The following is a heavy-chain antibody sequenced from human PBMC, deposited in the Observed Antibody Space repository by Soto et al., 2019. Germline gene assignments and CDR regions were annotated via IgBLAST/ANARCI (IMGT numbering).Heavy chain of an antibody. CDR2: VYHTVTT. V-gene: IGHV4-4*02. CDR3: PRSPGYFAISLLDT. J-gene: IGHJ5*01. CDR1: GDSISSVSW. Sequence: SETLSLTCDVSGDSISSVSWWIWVRQPPGKGLQWIGEVYHTVTTNYNPSLKSRVTISVDKSQNHFSLNVTSVTAADTAVYYCPRSPGYFAISLLDTCGQGALLTVST. D-gene: IGHD2-2*02.